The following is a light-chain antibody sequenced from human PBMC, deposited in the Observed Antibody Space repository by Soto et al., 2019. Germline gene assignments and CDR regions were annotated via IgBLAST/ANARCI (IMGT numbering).Light chain of an antibody. V-gene: IGKV1-5*03. J-gene: IGKJ1*01. CDR1: XTISSW. Sequence: DIQMTQSPSTLSGSVGDRVTIXCRASXTISSWLAWYQQKPGKAPKLLIYKASTLKSGVPSRFSGSGSGTEFTLTISSLQPDDFATYYCQHYNSYSEAFGQGTKVDIK. CDR2: KAS. CDR3: QHYNSYSEA.